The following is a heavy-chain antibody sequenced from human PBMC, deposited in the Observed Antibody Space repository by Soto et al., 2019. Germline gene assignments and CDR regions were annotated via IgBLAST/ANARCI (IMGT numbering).Heavy chain of an antibody. CDR1: GYTFSNFG. J-gene: IGHJ3*02. CDR2: IIPIFGTA. D-gene: IGHD4-17*01. V-gene: IGHV1-69*13. Sequence: SVKVSCKASGYTFSNFGLSWVRQAPGQGLEWMGGIIPIFGTANYAQKFQGRVTITADESTSTAYMELSSLRSEDTAVYFCARESYGDYGLAFDIWGQGTMDTVSS. CDR3: ARESYGDYGLAFDI.